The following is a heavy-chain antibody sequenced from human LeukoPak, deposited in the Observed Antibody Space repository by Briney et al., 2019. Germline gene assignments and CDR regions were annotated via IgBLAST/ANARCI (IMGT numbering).Heavy chain of an antibody. CDR2: INSDGSST. D-gene: IGHD4-17*01. V-gene: IGHV3-74*01. CDR3: ARGMTTVANWFDP. Sequence: GGSLRLSCAASGFTFSSYWMHWVRQAPGKGLVWVSRINSDGSSTSYADSVKGRFTISRDNAKNTLYLQMNSLRAEDTAVYYCARGMTTVANWFDPWGQGTLVTVS. J-gene: IGHJ5*02. CDR1: GFTFSSYW.